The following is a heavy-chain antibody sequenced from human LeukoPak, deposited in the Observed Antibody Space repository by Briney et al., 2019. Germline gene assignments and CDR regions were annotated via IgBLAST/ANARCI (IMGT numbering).Heavy chain of an antibody. V-gene: IGHV3-11*06. Sequence: GSLRLSCAASGFTFSDYYMSWIRQAPGKGLEWVSYISSSSSYTNYADSVKGRFTISRDNAKNSLYLQMNSLRAEDTAVYYCARARDSSGSYDAFDIWGQGTMVTVSS. CDR1: GFTFSDYY. D-gene: IGHD3-22*01. J-gene: IGHJ3*02. CDR3: ARARDSSGSYDAFDI. CDR2: ISSSSSYT.